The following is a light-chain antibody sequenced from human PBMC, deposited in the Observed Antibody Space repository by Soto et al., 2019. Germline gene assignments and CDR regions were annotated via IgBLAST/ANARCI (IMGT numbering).Light chain of an antibody. J-gene: IGKJ1*01. Sequence: DLQMTQSPSTLSASVGDRVTITCRAIQRISRWLAWYQQKPGKAPKLLIYDASSLESGVPSRFSGSGSGTEFTLTISILQPDEFATYYFQQYNSFPWTFGQGTKVEIK. CDR2: DAS. V-gene: IGKV1-5*01. CDR3: QQYNSFPWT. CDR1: QRISRW.